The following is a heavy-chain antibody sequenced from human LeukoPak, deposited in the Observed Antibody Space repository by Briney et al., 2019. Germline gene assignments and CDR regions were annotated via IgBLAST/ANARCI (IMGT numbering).Heavy chain of an antibody. J-gene: IGHJ4*02. Sequence: SETLSLTCTVSGGSLSNYYWSWVRQPAGKGLEWIGRIYGSGIADYNASLRSRVTMSIDKSQNQFSLKLTSVTAADTAVYYCARGGPLFCGTDCFSFWGQGTLVTVSS. V-gene: IGHV4-4*07. CDR1: GGSLSNYY. CDR3: ARGGPLFCGTDCFSF. CDR2: IYGSGIA. D-gene: IGHD2-21*02.